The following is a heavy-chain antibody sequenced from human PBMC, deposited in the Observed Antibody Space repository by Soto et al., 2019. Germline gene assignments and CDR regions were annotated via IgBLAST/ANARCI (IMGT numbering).Heavy chain of an antibody. CDR2: INPSGGST. D-gene: IGHD3-22*01. J-gene: IGHJ4*02. CDR1: GYTFTSYY. V-gene: IGHV1-46*01. Sequence: GASVKVSCKASGYTFTSYYMHWVRQAPGQGLEWMGIINPSGGSTSYAQKFQGRVTMTRDTSTSTVYMELSSLRSEDTAVYYCARDPTMTVVVIKSPSYFDYWGQGTLVTVSS. CDR3: ARDPTMTVVVIKSPSYFDY.